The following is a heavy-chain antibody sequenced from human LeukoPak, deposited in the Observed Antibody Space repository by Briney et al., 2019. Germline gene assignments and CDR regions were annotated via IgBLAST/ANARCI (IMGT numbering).Heavy chain of an antibody. CDR2: IIPIFGTA. Sequence: GASVKVSCKASGGTFSSYTISWVRQAPGHGLEWMGGIIPIFGTANYAQKFQGRVTITTDESTSTAYMELSSLRSEDTAVYYCARTFAGKYCGGDCYITLDYWGQGTLVTVSS. D-gene: IGHD2-21*02. CDR3: ARTFAGKYCGGDCYITLDY. CDR1: GGTFSSYT. V-gene: IGHV1-69*05. J-gene: IGHJ4*02.